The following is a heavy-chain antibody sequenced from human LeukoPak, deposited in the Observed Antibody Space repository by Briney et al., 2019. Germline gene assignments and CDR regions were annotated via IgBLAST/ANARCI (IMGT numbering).Heavy chain of an antibody. V-gene: IGHV4-4*07. CDR1: GGAISGYY. Sequence: TSETLSLTRTVSGGAISGYYWSWIRQPAGKGLEWLGRVYSSGSTKYNPSLESRVTMSVDTSKNQFSLKLNFVTAADTAVYYCARVGSGYDFFDCWGQGTLVTVSS. CDR3: ARVGSGYDFFDC. CDR2: VYSSGST. D-gene: IGHD3/OR15-3a*01. J-gene: IGHJ4*02.